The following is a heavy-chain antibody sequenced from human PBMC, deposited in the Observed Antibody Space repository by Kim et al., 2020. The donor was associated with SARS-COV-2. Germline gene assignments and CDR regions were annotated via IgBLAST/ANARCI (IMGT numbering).Heavy chain of an antibody. Sequence: SFQGQVTISADKSISTAYLQWSSLKASDTAMYYCARRGGDDYGDYGPFDYWGQGTLVTVSS. V-gene: IGHV5-51*01. D-gene: IGHD4-17*01. J-gene: IGHJ4*02. CDR3: ARRGGDDYGDYGPFDY.